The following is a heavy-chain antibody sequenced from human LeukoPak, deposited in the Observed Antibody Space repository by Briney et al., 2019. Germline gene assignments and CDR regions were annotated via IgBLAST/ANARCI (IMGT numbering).Heavy chain of an antibody. CDR2: INHSGST. V-gene: IGHV4-34*01. Sequence: SETLSLTCAVYGGSFSGYYWSWIRQPPGKGLEWIGEINHSGSTNYNPSLKSRVTISVDTSKNQFSLKLSSVTAADTAVYYCEREGIVVVVAAPDAFDIWGQGTMVTVSS. D-gene: IGHD2-15*01. CDR1: GGSFSGYY. CDR3: EREGIVVVVAAPDAFDI. J-gene: IGHJ3*02.